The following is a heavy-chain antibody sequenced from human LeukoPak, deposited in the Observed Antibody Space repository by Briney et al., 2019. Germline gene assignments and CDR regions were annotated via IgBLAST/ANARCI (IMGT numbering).Heavy chain of an antibody. CDR3: AKDLLAYYDYVWGSYRFDY. Sequence: GGSLRLSCAASGFTVSSNYMSWVRQAPGKGLEWVSVIYSGGSTYYADSVKGRFTISRDNSKNTLYLQMNSLRAEDTAVYYCAKDLLAYYDYVWGSYRFDYWGQGTLVTVSS. CDR1: GFTVSSNY. J-gene: IGHJ4*02. V-gene: IGHV3-53*01. CDR2: IYSGGST. D-gene: IGHD3-16*02.